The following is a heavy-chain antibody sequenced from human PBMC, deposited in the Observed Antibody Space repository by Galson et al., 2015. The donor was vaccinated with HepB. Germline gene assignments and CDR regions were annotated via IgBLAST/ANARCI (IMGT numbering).Heavy chain of an antibody. V-gene: IGHV1-18*01. CDR3: ARDLSDYCSSTSCYLGFGAGYYYMDV. CDR2: ISAYNGNT. J-gene: IGHJ6*03. D-gene: IGHD2-2*01. Sequence: SVKVSCKASGYTFTSYGISWVRQAPGQGLEWMGWISAYNGNTNYAQKLQGRVTMTTDTSTSTAYMELRSLRSDDTAVYYCARDLSDYCSSTSCYLGFGAGYYYMDVWGKGTTVTVSS. CDR1: GYTFTSYG.